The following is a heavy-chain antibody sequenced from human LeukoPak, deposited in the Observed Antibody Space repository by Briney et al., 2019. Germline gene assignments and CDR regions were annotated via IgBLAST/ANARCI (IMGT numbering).Heavy chain of an antibody. CDR3: ARVVANSYVDY. Sequence: PSETLSLTCTVSGGSISSYYWSWIRQPPGKGLDWIGSIYYSGSTNYNPSLKSRVTISLDTSKIQFSLRLSSVTAADTAVYYCARVVANSYVDYWGQGALVTVSS. CDR2: IYYSGST. J-gene: IGHJ4*02. V-gene: IGHV4-59*01. CDR1: GGSISSYY. D-gene: IGHD5-18*01.